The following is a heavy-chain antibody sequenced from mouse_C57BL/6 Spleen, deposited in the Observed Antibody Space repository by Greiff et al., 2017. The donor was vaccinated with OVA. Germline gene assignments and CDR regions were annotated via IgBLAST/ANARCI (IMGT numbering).Heavy chain of an antibody. D-gene: IGHD1-1*01. CDR2: INPGSGGT. V-gene: IGHV1-54*01. CDR1: GYAFTNYL. CDR3: ARSGYYYGSSYADY. Sequence: QVQLQQSGAELVRPGTSVKVSCKASGYAFTNYLIEWVKQRPGQGLEWIGVINPGSGGTNYNEKFKGKATLTADKSSSTAYMQLSSLTSEDSAVYFCARSGYYYGSSYADYWGQGTTLTVSS. J-gene: IGHJ2*01.